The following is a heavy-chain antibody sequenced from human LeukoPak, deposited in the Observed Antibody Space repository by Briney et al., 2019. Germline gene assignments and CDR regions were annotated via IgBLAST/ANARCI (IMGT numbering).Heavy chain of an antibody. CDR1: GFTFSNYV. Sequence: GGSLRLSCAASGFTFSNYVLHWVRQAPGKGLEWVSYISESGSTTYYADSVKGRFTNSRDNAKNSLYLQMNSLRAEDTALYYCARDLYGDYAYDYWGQGTLVTVSS. D-gene: IGHD4-17*01. CDR2: ISESGSTT. V-gene: IGHV3-48*03. CDR3: ARDLYGDYAYDY. J-gene: IGHJ4*02.